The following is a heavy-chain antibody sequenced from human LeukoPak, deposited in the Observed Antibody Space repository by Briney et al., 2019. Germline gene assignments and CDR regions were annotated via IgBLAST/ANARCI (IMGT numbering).Heavy chain of an antibody. CDR2: ISGLSGRT. V-gene: IGHV3-23*01. D-gene: IGHD4-17*01. CDR3: AKDFGDFFPPLFDS. J-gene: IGHJ4*01. CDR1: GFSFSSYG. Sequence: PGGSLRLSCATSGFSFSSYGMSWVSQAPGKGLEWVSSISGLSGRTYYADSVKGRVTISRDNSKNALCLQMNSLRAEDTAVYYCAKDFGDFFPPLFDSWGHGTLVTVSS.